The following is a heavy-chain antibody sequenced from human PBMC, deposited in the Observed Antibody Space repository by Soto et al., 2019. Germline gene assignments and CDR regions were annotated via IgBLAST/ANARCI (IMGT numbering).Heavy chain of an antibody. CDR3: AREWFAYGDGEGAFGI. V-gene: IGHV4-59*01. CDR2: IYYSGST. CDR1: GGSISSYY. D-gene: IGHD4-17*01. J-gene: IGHJ3*02. Sequence: QVQLQESGPGLVKPSETLSLTCTVSGGSISSYYWSWIRQPPGTGLEWIGYIYYSGSTNYNPSLKSRVTISVDTSKNQFSLKRSSVTAADTAVYYCAREWFAYGDGEGAFGIWGQGTMVTVSS.